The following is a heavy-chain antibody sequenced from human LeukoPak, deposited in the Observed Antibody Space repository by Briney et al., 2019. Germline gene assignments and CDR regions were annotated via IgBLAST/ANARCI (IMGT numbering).Heavy chain of an antibody. J-gene: IGHJ4*02. CDR3: ARKGGHFDY. V-gene: IGHV4-59*01. CDR2: MYYNGSD. Sequence: PETLSLTCTVSADSIDYYYLSWIRQSPGKGLEWIGYMYYNGSDKNNPSLKSRVTISVDMSKNQLTLKVSAVTAAETAIYYCARKGGHFDYWGQGTLVTVSS. D-gene: IGHD2-15*01. CDR1: ADSIDYYY.